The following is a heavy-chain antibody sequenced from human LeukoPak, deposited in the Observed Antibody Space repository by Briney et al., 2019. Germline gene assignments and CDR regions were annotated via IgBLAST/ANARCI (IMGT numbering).Heavy chain of an antibody. CDR2: IYYTGTT. CDR3: ASGYGGYWFDP. Sequence: KSSETLSLTCTVSGGSISRDFWSWIRQPPGKGLEWIGYIYYTGTTNYHPSLESRVTISIDTSKNQFSLRLGSVTAADTAVYYCASGYGGYWFDPWGQGPRATVSS. D-gene: IGHD4-23*01. J-gene: IGHJ5*02. V-gene: IGHV4-59*01. CDR1: GGSISRDF.